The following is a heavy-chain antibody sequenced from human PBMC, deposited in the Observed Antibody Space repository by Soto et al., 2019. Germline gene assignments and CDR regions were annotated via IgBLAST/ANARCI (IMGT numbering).Heavy chain of an antibody. CDR2: ISSSSSYT. V-gene: IGHV3-11*05. D-gene: IGHD3-10*01. CDR3: AREYYYGSGSYQISYGMDV. Sequence: QVQLVESGGGLVKPGGSLRLSCAASGFTFSDYYMSWIRQAPGKGLEWVSYISSSSSYTNYADSVKGRFTISRDNAKNSLYLQMNSLRAEDTAVYYCAREYYYGSGSYQISYGMDVWGQGTTVTVSS. CDR1: GFTFSDYY. J-gene: IGHJ6*02.